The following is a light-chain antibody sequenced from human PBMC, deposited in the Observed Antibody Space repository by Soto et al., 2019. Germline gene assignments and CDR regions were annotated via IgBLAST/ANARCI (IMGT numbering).Light chain of an antibody. CDR2: SNN. CDR3: AAWDDSLTGL. J-gene: IGLJ2*01. Sequence: QSVLTQPPSASGTPGQRVTLSCSGSSSNIGSNAVSWYQQLPGTAPKLLIYSNNQRPSGVPDRFSGSKSGTSASLAMSGLQSEDEADYYCAAWDDSLTGLFGGGT. CDR1: SSNIGSNA. V-gene: IGLV1-44*01.